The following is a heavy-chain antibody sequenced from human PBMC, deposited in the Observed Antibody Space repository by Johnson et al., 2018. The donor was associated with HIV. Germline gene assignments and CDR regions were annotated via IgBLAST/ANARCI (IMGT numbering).Heavy chain of an antibody. CDR1: GFTFSSYA. CDR3: AKDRGYIVIDAFDM. CDR2: ISYDGSNK. J-gene: IGHJ3*02. D-gene: IGHD5/OR15-5a*01. V-gene: IGHV3-30-3*01. Sequence: QVQLLESGGGVVQPGRSLRLSCAASGFTFSSYAMHWVRQAPGKGLEWVAVISYDGSNKYYADSVKGRFTISRDNSKNQLYLQMNNLRVEDTAVYYCAKDRGYIVIDAFDMWGRGTLVTVSS.